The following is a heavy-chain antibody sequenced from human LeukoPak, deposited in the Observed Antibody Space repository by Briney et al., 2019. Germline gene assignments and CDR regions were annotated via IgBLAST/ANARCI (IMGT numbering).Heavy chain of an antibody. Sequence: PSETLSLTCTVSGGSIRSYYWSWIRQPPGKGLEWIGYIYYTGSTNYNPSLKSRVTISVDTSKNQFSLRLTSETAADTAVYYCAKMAGYSSFYYYYGMDVWGQGTTVTVSS. CDR1: GGSIRSYY. D-gene: IGHD6-13*01. V-gene: IGHV4-59*01. CDR2: IYYTGST. J-gene: IGHJ6*02. CDR3: AKMAGYSSFYYYYGMDV.